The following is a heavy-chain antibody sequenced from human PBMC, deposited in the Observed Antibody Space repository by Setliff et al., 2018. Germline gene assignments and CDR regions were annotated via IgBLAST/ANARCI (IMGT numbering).Heavy chain of an antibody. D-gene: IGHD3-22*01. CDR2: INPSSGDAT. Sequence: ASVKVSCKASGYTFTSHYMHWVRQAPGLGLEWMGTINPSSGDATYYADSVKGRFTISRDNSKNMLFLQMNSLRAEDTAVYYCAKDDRFYDGSGYYYYFESWGQGTLVTVSS. CDR3: AKDDRFYDGSGYYYYFES. CDR1: GYTFTSHY. J-gene: IGHJ4*02. V-gene: IGHV1-46*04.